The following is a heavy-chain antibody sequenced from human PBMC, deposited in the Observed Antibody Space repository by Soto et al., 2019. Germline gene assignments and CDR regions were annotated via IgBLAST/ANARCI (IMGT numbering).Heavy chain of an antibody. Sequence: PSETLSLTCTVSGGSISSRSYYWCWIRQPPGKGLEWIGSMYYSGSTYYNPSLKSRVTISVDTSKNQFSLKLSSVTAADTAVYYCAADTVTLYYYYYGMDVWGQGTTVTVSS. CDR3: AADTVTLYYYYYGMDV. V-gene: IGHV4-39*01. CDR1: GGSISSRSYY. J-gene: IGHJ6*02. CDR2: MYYSGST. D-gene: IGHD4-17*01.